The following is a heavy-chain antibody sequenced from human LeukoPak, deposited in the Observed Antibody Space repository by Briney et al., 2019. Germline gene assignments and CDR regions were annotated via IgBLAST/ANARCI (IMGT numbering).Heavy chain of an antibody. J-gene: IGHJ4*02. CDR3: AKNRGSAPYCIDY. CDR1: GFTFSTYA. V-gene: IGHV3-23*01. Sequence: GGSLRLSCAASGFTFSTYAMSWVRQAPAKGLEWVSAISGSGGNTYYADSVKGRFTISRDNSKSMVYLQMNSLRAEDTAVYYCAKNRGSAPYCIDYWGQGTLVTVSS. CDR2: ISGSGGNT. D-gene: IGHD3-10*01.